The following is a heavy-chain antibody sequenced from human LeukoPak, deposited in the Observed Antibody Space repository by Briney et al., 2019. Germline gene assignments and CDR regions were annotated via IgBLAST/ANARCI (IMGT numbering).Heavy chain of an antibody. V-gene: IGHV3-30*18. CDR1: GFTFSSYG. CDR3: AKWTTAAFDY. CDR2: ISYDGSNK. D-gene: IGHD6-25*01. J-gene: IGHJ4*02. Sequence: XRSLRLTCAASGFTFSSYGMDWVRQAPGKGLEWVAVISYDGSNKYYADSVKGRFTISRDNSKNTLYLQMNSLRAEDTAVYYCAKWTTAAFDYWGQGTLVTVSS.